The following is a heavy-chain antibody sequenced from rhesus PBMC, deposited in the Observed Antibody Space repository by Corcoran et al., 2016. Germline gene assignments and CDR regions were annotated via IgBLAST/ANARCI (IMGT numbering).Heavy chain of an antibody. CDR1: GGSISSNY. CDR3: ARQGYSNSAYAFDF. CDR2: ICGSGGST. D-gene: IGHD4-23*01. V-gene: IGHV4-173*01. J-gene: IGHJ3*01. Sequence: QLQLQESGPGLVKPSETLSLPCAVSGGSISSNYWSWIRQPPGKGLEWIGRICGSGGSTDYNPSLKSRVTMSTDTSKNQFSRKLSSVTAADTAVYYCARQGYSNSAYAFDFWGQGLRVTVSS.